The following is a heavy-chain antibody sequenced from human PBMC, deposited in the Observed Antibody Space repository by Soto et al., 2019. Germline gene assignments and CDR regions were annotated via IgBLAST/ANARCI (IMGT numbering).Heavy chain of an antibody. CDR1: GFTFSSYE. Sequence: LRLSCAASGFTFSSYEMNWVRQAPGKGLELVSYIRISGSTIYYAGSVKGRFTISRDNAKNSLYLQMNSLRAEDTAVYYCARDDIVVVPATPTYYYYYGMDVGGQGATVTVSS. CDR3: ARDDIVVVPATPTYYYYYGMDV. CDR2: IRISGSTI. V-gene: IGHV3-48*03. J-gene: IGHJ6*02. D-gene: IGHD2-2*01.